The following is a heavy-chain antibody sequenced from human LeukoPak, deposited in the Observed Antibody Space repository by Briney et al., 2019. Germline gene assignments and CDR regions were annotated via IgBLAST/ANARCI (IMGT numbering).Heavy chain of an antibody. CDR1: GYTFTGYY. CDR2: INTNSGGT. CDR3: ARLGCGSYYCFDY. V-gene: IGHV1-2*02. Sequence: ASVKVSCNSSGYTFTGYYMYWVRQAPAQGLGWMGWINTNSGGTNYAQKFQGRVTMTRDTSISTAYMELSRLTSDDTPVYYCARLGCGSYYCFDYWGQATLVTVSS. J-gene: IGHJ4*02. D-gene: IGHD1-26*01.